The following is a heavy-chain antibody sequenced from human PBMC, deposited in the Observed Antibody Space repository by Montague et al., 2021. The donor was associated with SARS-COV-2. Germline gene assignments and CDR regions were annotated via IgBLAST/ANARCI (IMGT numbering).Heavy chain of an antibody. V-gene: IGHV3-23*03. CDR3: AKDPHYDFWSGYYYDY. J-gene: IGHJ4*02. CDR2: IDSGGSSK. Sequence: SLRLSCAASGFTVRKYARSWVRKAPRKGLEGGSLIDSGGSSKYYADSVKGRFTISRDNSKNTLYLQMNSLRAEDTAVYYCAKDPHYDFWSGYYYDYWGQGTLVTVSS. CDR1: GFTVRKYA. D-gene: IGHD3-3*01.